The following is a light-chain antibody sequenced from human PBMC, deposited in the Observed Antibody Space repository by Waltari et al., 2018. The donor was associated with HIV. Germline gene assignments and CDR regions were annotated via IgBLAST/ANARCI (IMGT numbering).Light chain of an antibody. V-gene: IGLV2-23*02. J-gene: IGLJ2*01. CDR2: EVS. Sequence: QSALTQPASVSGSPGQSVTISCTGTNSNVGSYNLVSWYQQHPGKAPKLIIYEVSKRPSGVSNRFSGSKSGSTASLTISGLQPEDEADYCCCSYASTTDTYVVFGGGTKLTVL. CDR3: CSYASTTDTYVV. CDR1: NSNVGSYNL.